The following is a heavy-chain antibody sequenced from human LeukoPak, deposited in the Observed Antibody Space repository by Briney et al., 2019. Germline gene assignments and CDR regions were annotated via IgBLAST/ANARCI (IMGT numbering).Heavy chain of an antibody. V-gene: IGHV4-39*01. Sequence: SETLSLTCTVSGGSISSSSYYWGWIRQPPGKGLEWIGSIYYSGSTYYNPSLKSRVTISVDTSKNQFSLKLSSVTAADTAVYYCARHVLAWGGGVDVWGQGTTATVSS. CDR1: GGSISSSSYY. CDR2: IYYSGST. CDR3: ARHVLAWGGGVDV. J-gene: IGHJ6*02. D-gene: IGHD3-3*02.